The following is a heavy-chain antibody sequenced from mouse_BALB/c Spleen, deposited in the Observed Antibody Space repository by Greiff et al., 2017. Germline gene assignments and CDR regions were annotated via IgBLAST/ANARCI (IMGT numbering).Heavy chain of an antibody. CDR2: INSNGGST. J-gene: IGHJ4*01. V-gene: IGHV5-6-3*01. CDR1: GFTFSSYG. D-gene: IGHD2-4*01. Sequence: EVKLVESGGGLVQPGGSLKLSCAASGFTFSSYGMSWVRQTPDKRLELVATINSNGGSTYYPDSVKGRFTISRDNAKNTLYLQMSSLKSEDTAMYYCAREGYDYDEGGAMDYWGQGTSVTVSS. CDR3: AREGYDYDEGGAMDY.